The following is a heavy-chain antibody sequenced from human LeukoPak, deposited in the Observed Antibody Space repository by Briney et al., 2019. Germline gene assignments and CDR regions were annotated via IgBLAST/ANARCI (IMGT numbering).Heavy chain of an antibody. D-gene: IGHD1-14*01. CDR2: ISGSGGST. Sequence: GALRLSCAASGFTFSSYGMSWVRQAPGKGLEWVSAISGSGGSTYYADSAKGRFTISRDNSKNTLYLQMNSLRAEDTAVYYCAKDLRPGPPSRWSDPWGQGTRVTVSS. CDR1: GFTFSSYG. V-gene: IGHV3-23*01. CDR3: AKDLRPGPPSRWSDP. J-gene: IGHJ5*02.